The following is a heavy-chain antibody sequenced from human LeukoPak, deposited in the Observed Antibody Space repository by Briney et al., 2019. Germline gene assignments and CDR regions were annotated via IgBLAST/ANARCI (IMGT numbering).Heavy chain of an antibody. J-gene: IGHJ5*02. CDR1: GGSISSSSYY. Sequence: SETLSLTCTVSGGSISSSSYYWGWIRQPPGKGLEWIGSIYYSGSTYYNPSLKSRITISVDTSKNQFSLKLSSVTAADTAVYYCARANYFDPWGQGTLVTVSS. V-gene: IGHV4-39*01. CDR3: ARANYFDP. CDR2: IYYSGST.